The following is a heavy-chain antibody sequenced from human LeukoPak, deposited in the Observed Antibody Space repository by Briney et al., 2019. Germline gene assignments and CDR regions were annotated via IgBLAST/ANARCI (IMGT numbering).Heavy chain of an antibody. Sequence: SETLSLTCTVSGGSISSYYWSWIRQPPGKGLEWIGYIYYSGSTNYNPSLKSRVTISVDTSKNQFSLKLSSVTAADTAVYYCARPAGGDTLVFDYWGQGTLVTVSS. D-gene: IGHD2-21*01. CDR2: IYYSGST. V-gene: IGHV4-59*12. CDR3: ARPAGGDTLVFDY. CDR1: GGSISSYY. J-gene: IGHJ4*02.